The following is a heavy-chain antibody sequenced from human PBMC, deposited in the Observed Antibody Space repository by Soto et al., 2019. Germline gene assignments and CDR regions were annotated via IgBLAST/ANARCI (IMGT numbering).Heavy chain of an antibody. J-gene: IGHJ6*02. CDR3: AKDLGIAVAGTGGWNYYYYGMDV. V-gene: IGHV3-23*01. D-gene: IGHD6-19*01. CDR2: ISGSGGST. Sequence: EVQLLESGGGLVQPGGSLRLSCAASGFTFSSYAMSWVRQAPGKGLEWVSAISGSGGSTYYADSVKGRFTISRDNSKNTLYLQMNSLRAEDTAVYYCAKDLGIAVAGTGGWNYYYYGMDVWGQGTTVTVSS. CDR1: GFTFSSYA.